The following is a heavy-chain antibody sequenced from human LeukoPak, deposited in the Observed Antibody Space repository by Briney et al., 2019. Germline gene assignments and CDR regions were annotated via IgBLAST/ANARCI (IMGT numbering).Heavy chain of an antibody. CDR2: ISAYNSNT. CDR3: ARANRLTASGRERF. CDR1: GYTFTSYG. D-gene: IGHD2-21*02. Sequence: ASVKVSCKASGYTFTSYGFSWVRQAPGQGLEWMGWISAYNSNTNYAQNLQGRVTMTTDTSTSTAYMELRSLRSDDTAVYYCARANRLTASGRERFWGQGTLVTVSS. J-gene: IGHJ4*02. V-gene: IGHV1-18*01.